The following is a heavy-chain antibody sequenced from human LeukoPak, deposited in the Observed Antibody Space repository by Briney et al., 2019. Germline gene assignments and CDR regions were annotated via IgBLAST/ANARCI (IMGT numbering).Heavy chain of an antibody. J-gene: IGHJ4*02. CDR3: ARVGSYGEGVFDY. CDR1: GYTFTGYY. CDR2: INPNSGGT. V-gene: IGHV1-2*02. D-gene: IGHD4-17*01. Sequence: ASVTVSCKASGYTFTGYYMHWVRQAPGQGLEWMGWINPNSGGTNYAQKFQGRVTMTRDTSISTAYMELSRLRSDDTAVYYCARVGSYGEGVFDYWGQGTLVTVSS.